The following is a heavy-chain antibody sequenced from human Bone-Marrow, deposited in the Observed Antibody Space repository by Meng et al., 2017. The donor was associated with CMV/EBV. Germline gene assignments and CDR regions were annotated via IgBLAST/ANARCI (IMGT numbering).Heavy chain of an antibody. CDR1: GFTFSSYW. Sequence: GGSLRLSCAASGFTFSSYWMSWVRQAPGKGPEWVANIKQDGSEKYYVDSVKGRFTISRDNAKNSLYLQMNSLRAEDTAVYYCARDLRHQLLYGYYYGMDVWGQGTTVTVSS. CDR2: IKQDGSEK. V-gene: IGHV3-7*01. D-gene: IGHD2-2*02. J-gene: IGHJ6*02. CDR3: ARDLRHQLLYGYYYGMDV.